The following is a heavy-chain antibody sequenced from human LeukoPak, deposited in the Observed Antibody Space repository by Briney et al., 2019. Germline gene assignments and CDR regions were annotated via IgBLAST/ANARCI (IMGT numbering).Heavy chain of an antibody. J-gene: IGHJ4*02. CDR3: AKIPYYDFWSGRQYFDY. Sequence: PGGFLRLSCAASGFTFSSYGMHWVRQAPGKGLEWVAFIRYDGSNKYYADSVKGRFTISRDNSKNTLYLQMNSLRAEDTAVYYCAKIPYYDFWSGRQYFDYWGQGTLVTVSS. D-gene: IGHD3-3*01. CDR2: IRYDGSNK. CDR1: GFTFSSYG. V-gene: IGHV3-30*02.